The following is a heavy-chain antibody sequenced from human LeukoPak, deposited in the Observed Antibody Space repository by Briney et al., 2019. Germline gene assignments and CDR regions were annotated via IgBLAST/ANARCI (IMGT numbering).Heavy chain of an antibody. V-gene: IGHV4-39*07. CDR2: IYSSGST. CDR1: GASISSGSNY. D-gene: IGHD3-22*01. CDR3: PRSDGYCLVGI. J-gene: IGHJ3*02. Sequence: SETLSLTCSVAGASISSGSNYWGWIREPPGKTLEWIGSIYSSGSTYYNPSLKSRVIIINDTPHNHFYLGLSALTTADTGAYYCPRSDGYCLVGIWGQGTMVTVSS.